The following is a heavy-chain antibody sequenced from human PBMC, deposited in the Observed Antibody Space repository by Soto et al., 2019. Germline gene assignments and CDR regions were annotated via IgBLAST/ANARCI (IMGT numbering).Heavy chain of an antibody. V-gene: IGHV1-18*01. CDR3: ARETIPQMYYYGTDV. CDR1: GYTFTNYG. Sequence: QVQLVPSGAEVREPGASVKVSCKASGYTFTNYGISWVRQAPGQGLEWIGWISAYNGKIDYAQKVQGRITMTTDTSTSTAFMELRSLRSDDTAVYYCARETIPQMYYYGTDVWGQGTTVIVSS. CDR2: ISAYNGKI. J-gene: IGHJ6*02. D-gene: IGHD3-16*01.